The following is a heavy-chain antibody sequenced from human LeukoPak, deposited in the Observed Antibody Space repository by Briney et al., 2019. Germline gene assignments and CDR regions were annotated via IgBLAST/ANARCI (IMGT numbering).Heavy chain of an antibody. D-gene: IGHD2-8*01. V-gene: IGHV4-34*01. Sequence: SETLSLTCAVYGGSFSGYYWSWIRQPPGKGLEWIGEINHSGSTNYNPPLKSRVTISVDTSKNQFSLKLSSVTGADTAVYYCARSAKRYCTNGVCSRWFDPWGQGTLVTVSS. J-gene: IGHJ5*02. CDR2: INHSGST. CDR3: ARSAKRYCTNGVCSRWFDP. CDR1: GGSFSGYY.